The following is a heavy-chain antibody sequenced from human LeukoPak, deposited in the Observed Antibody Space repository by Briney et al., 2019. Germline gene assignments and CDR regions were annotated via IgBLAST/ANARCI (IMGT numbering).Heavy chain of an antibody. CDR3: ARGSSGWDNGGGYNWFDP. J-gene: IGHJ5*02. V-gene: IGHV4-4*07. CDR1: GGSISSYY. D-gene: IGHD6-19*01. CDR2: IYTSGST. Sequence: PSETLSLTCTVPGGSISSYYWSWIRQPAGKGLEWIGRIYTSGSTNYNPSLKSRVTMSVDTSKNQFSLKLSSVTAADTAVYYCARGSSGWDNGGGYNWFDPWGQGTLVTVSS.